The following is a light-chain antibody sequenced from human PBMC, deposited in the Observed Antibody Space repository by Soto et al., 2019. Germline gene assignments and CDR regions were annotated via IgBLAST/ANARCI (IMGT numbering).Light chain of an antibody. Sequence: IPLTQFPSSLSASVGDRVTITCRASQGVTSYLAWYQQKPGKAPKLLIYAASTLQSGVPSRFSGSGSVTDFTLTISSLQPEDFATYYCLQLNTYPFTFGPGTKVEIK. CDR1: QGVTSY. CDR3: LQLNTYPFT. CDR2: AAS. J-gene: IGKJ3*01. V-gene: IGKV1-9*01.